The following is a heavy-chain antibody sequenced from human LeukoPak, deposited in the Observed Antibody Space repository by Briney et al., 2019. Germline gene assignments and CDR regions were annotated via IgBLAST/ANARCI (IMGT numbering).Heavy chain of an antibody. Sequence: SETLSLTCTVSGGSISSYYWSWIRQPPGKGLEWIGHIYYSGSTNYNPSLKSRVTISVDTSKNQFSLKLSSVTAADTAVYYCARGRTMVRGVLLYYFDYWGQGTLVTVSS. CDR3: ARGRTMVRGVLLYYFDY. CDR1: GGSISSYY. D-gene: IGHD3-10*01. J-gene: IGHJ4*02. V-gene: IGHV4-59*01. CDR2: IYYSGST.